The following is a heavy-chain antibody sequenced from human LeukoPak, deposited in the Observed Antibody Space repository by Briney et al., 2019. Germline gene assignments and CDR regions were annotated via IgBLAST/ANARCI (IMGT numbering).Heavy chain of an antibody. CDR1: GFTFDDYA. J-gene: IGHJ5*02. Sequence: GRSLRLSCAASGFTFDDYAMHWVRQAPGKGLEWVSGISWNSGSIGYADSVKGRFTISRDNAKNSLYLQMNSLRAEDTALYYCAKALGSSSWSNWFDPWGQGTLVTVSS. V-gene: IGHV3-9*01. CDR2: ISWNSGSI. D-gene: IGHD6-13*01. CDR3: AKALGSSSWSNWFDP.